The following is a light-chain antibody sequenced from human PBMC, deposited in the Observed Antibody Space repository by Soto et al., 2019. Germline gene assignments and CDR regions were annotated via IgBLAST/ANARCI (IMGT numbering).Light chain of an antibody. V-gene: IGKV3-20*01. CDR1: QSVSSSY. J-gene: IGKJ1*01. CDR3: QQYCQQYGTSPPSWT. Sequence: ESVLTQSPGTLSLSPGERATLSCRASQSVSSSYLAWYQQTPGQAPSLLIYGASSRATGIPDRFSGTGSGAEFTLTVSRLAPEDFAVYYCQQYCQQYGTSPPSWTFGQGTKVEVK. CDR2: GAS.